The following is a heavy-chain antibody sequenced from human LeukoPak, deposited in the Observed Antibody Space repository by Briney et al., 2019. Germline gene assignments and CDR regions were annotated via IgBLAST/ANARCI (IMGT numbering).Heavy chain of an antibody. V-gene: IGHV3-53*05. CDR2: IYSGGST. CDR1: GFTVSSNY. CDR3: AKVYSSSSLVDAFDI. J-gene: IGHJ3*02. D-gene: IGHD6-6*01. Sequence: GGSLRLCCAASGFTVSSNYMSWVRQAPGKGLEWVSVIYSGGSTYYADSVKGRFTISRDNSKNTLYLQMNSLRAEDTAVYYCAKVYSSSSLVDAFDIWGQGTMVTVSS.